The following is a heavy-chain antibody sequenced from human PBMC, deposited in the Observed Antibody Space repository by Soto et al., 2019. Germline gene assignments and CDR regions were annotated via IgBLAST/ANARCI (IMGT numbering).Heavy chain of an antibody. CDR3: ARGGYYGDYVAD. J-gene: IGHJ4*02. D-gene: IGHD3-22*01. CDR1: GFTFSKYN. CDR2: ISSSSNTI. V-gene: IGHV3-48*01. Sequence: GGSLRLSCAASGFTFSKYNMNWVRQAPGKGLEWVSYISSSSNTIYYADSVMGRFTISRDNAKKALYLQMDSLRAEDTAVYYCARGGYYGDYVADWGQGTLVTVSS.